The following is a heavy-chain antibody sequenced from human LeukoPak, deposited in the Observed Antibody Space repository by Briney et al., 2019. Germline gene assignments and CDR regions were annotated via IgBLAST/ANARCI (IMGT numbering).Heavy chain of an antibody. CDR3: ARSSLRYNWNR. CDR1: GGSISSGDYY. Sequence: SQTLSLTCTVSGGSISSGDYYWSWIRQPPGKGLEWIGYIYYSGSTNYNPSLKRRVAISVDTSNNQFSPKLSSVTAADTAVYYCARSSLRYNWNRWGQGTLVTVSS. D-gene: IGHD1-20*01. V-gene: IGHV4-61*08. CDR2: IYYSGST. J-gene: IGHJ5*02.